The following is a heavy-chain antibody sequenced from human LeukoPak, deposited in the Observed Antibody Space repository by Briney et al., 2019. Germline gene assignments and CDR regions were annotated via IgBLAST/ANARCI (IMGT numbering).Heavy chain of an antibody. D-gene: IGHD6-19*01. J-gene: IGHJ3*02. CDR2: ISSNGGST. V-gene: IGHV3-64*02. CDR3: ARGSSGWYKDAFDI. Sequence: PGGSLRLSCAASGFTFSSCAMHWVRQAPGKGLEYVSAISSNGGSTYYADSVKGRFTISRDNSKNTLYLQMGSLRAEDMAVYYCARGSSGWYKDAFDIWGQGTMVTVSS. CDR1: GFTFSSCA.